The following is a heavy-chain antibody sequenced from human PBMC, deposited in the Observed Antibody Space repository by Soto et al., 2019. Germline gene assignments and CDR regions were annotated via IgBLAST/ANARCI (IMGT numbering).Heavy chain of an antibody. V-gene: IGHV4-4*02. Sequence: QVQLQELGPGLVKPSETLSLTCDVSGGSISSNWWSWVRQPPGKGLEWIGEIHHSGTTNYNPSLKSRVTMSVDKSENQISLNLNSVTAADTAVYYCARHIAMSTMRGFDSWGQGTLVTVSS. CDR1: GGSISSNW. D-gene: IGHD3-22*01. J-gene: IGHJ4*02. CDR2: IHHSGTT. CDR3: ARHIAMSTMRGFDS.